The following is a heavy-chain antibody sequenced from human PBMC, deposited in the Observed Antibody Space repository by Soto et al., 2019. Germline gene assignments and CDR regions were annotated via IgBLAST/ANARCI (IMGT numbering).Heavy chain of an antibody. CDR3: AMTMGPWYYYGMDV. CDR1: GYTFTSYY. D-gene: IGHD3-10*01. J-gene: IGHJ6*02. CDR2: INPSGGST. V-gene: IGHV1-46*01. Sequence: ASVKVSCKASGYTFTSYYMHWVRQAPGQGLEWMGIINPSGGSTSYAQKFQGRVTMTRDTSTSTVYMKLSSLRSEDTAVYYCAMTMGPWYYYGMDVWGQGTTVTV.